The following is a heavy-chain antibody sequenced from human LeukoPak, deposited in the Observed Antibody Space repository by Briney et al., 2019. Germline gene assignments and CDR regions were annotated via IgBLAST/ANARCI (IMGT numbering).Heavy chain of an antibody. CDR3: TRFGSGTSTPGQLGFDP. CDR1: GFTFSTYS. J-gene: IGHJ5*02. CDR2: ITSSSNSI. Sequence: GGSLRLSCAASGFTFSTYSMNWVRQAPGKGLEWVSSITSSSNSIYYADSVKGRFAISRDNAKNSLYLHMNSQRAEDTAVYYCTRFGSGTSTPGQLGFDPWGQGTLVTVSS. D-gene: IGHD3-10*01. V-gene: IGHV3-21*01.